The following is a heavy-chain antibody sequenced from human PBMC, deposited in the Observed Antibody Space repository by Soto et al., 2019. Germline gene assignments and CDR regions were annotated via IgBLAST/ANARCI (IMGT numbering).Heavy chain of an antibody. J-gene: IGHJ3*01. CDR3: ARGGHYRMGAVDT. Sequence: QLQLQESGSGLVEPSQTLSLTCVVSGVSLSSGGFSWSWIRQPPGKGLEWIGYIYPTGVTNYNPSFSSRLTISVDKSENQFALRLTSVTAADTALYYCARGGHYRMGAVDTWGQGTKVTVSA. CDR1: GVSLSSGGFS. V-gene: IGHV4-30-2*01. CDR2: IYPTGVT. D-gene: IGHD3-3*01.